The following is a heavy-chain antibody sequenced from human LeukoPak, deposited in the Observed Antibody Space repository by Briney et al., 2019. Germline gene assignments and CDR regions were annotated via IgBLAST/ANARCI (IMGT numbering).Heavy chain of an antibody. J-gene: IGHJ4*02. CDR3: ARDGVAGGFDY. Sequence: PSETLSLTCTVSGGSISNYYGNWIRQPPGKGLEWIGNIYYSGSTNYNPSLKSRVTISVDTSKNQFSLKLSSLTAADTAVYYCARDGVAGGFDYWGQGTLVTVSS. CDR1: GGSISNYY. V-gene: IGHV4-59*01. CDR2: IYYSGST. D-gene: IGHD6-19*01.